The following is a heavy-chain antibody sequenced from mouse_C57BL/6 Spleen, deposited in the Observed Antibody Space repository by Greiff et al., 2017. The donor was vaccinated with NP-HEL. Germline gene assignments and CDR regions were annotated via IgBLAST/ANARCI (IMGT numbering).Heavy chain of an antibody. J-gene: IGHJ3*01. D-gene: IGHD1-1*01. V-gene: IGHV1-15*01. CDR1: GYTFTDYE. CDR2: IDPETGGT. Sequence: VQLQQSGAELVRPGASVTLSCKASGYTFTDYEMHWVKQTPVHGLEWIGAIDPETGGTAYNQKFKGKAILTADKSSSTAYMELRSLTSEDSAVYYCTRTYYYGSSPAWFAYWGQGTLVTVSA. CDR3: TRTYYYGSSPAWFAY.